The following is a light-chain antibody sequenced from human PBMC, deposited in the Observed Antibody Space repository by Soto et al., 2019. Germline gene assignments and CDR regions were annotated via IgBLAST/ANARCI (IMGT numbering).Light chain of an antibody. Sequence: DIQMTQFPSFVSASVGDRVTITCRASQAISKRLAWYQQKPGRAPKILIFAATTLQRGVPSRFSGSGSGTDFTLTIRSLQPEDSATYYCQQADSISLTFGGGTKV. CDR2: AAT. CDR1: QAISKR. J-gene: IGKJ4*01. V-gene: IGKV1-12*01. CDR3: QQADSISLT.